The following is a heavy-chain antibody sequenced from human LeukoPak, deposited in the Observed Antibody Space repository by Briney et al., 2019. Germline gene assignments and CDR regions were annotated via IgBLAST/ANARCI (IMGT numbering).Heavy chain of an antibody. Sequence: KSSETLSLTCTVSGGSISSYYWSWIRQSPGKGLEWIGFIYYSGSTTYNPSRKGRVTISLGTSKSPFSLKLSSVTAADTAVYYCARDKKGTRSSDYWGQGGLVTASS. CDR1: GGSISSYY. CDR3: ARDKKGTRSSDY. D-gene: IGHD2-2*01. J-gene: IGHJ4*02. CDR2: IYYSGST. V-gene: IGHV4-59*01.